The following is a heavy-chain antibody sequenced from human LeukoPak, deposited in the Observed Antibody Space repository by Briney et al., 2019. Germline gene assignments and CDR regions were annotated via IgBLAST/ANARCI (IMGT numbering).Heavy chain of an antibody. Sequence: GGSLRLSYAASGFTLGSYWMHWVRQVPGKGLMWVARVNLDGRSTSYAESVEGRFTISRDNAKLTVYLQMNSLRADDTAVYYCVRDVWGDRDGFFEYWGQGALVTVST. D-gene: IGHD5-24*01. J-gene: IGHJ4*02. CDR2: VNLDGRST. CDR1: GFTLGSYW. V-gene: IGHV3-74*01. CDR3: VRDVWGDRDGFFEY.